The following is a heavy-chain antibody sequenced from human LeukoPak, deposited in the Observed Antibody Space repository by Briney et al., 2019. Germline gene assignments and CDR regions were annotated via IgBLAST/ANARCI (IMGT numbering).Heavy chain of an antibody. D-gene: IGHD5-18*01. CDR3: ASGTQLWHGGY. CDR2: IYSGGTT. J-gene: IGHJ4*02. Sequence: PGGSLRLSCAASGFTVSSTYMSWVRQAPGKGLGWVSVIYSGGTTYYADSVKGRLTISRDNSKNTLYLQMNSLRAEDTAVYYCASGTQLWHGGYWGQGTLVTVSS. CDR1: GFTVSSTY. V-gene: IGHV3-66*02.